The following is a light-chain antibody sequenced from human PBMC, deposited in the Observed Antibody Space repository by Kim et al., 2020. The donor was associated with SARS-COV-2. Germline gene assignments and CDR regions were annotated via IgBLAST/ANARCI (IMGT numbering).Light chain of an antibody. J-gene: IGLJ3*02. CDR1: SSDVGGYIY. CDR2: DVS. V-gene: IGLV2-14*03. Sequence: GQAITISCTRTSSDVGGYIYVSWYHPHPGKAPKLMVYDVSNRPSGDSNRFSGSKSDNTASLTISGLQAEDEDDYYCSSYTGSSTVFGGGTQLTVL. CDR3: SSYTGSSTV.